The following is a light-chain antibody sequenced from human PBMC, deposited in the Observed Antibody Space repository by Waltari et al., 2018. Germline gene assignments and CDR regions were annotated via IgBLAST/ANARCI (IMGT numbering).Light chain of an antibody. CDR2: GAS. CDR1: QGIRNS. Sequence: DIQMTQSPSSLSAFVGDRVTISCRASQGIRNSVDWFQQKPGKAPKALMYGASTLHSGVPSRFSGSGLGTDFTLTISGLQPEDLATYYCLQYDSYPRTFGQGTKVEIK. J-gene: IGKJ1*01. V-gene: IGKV1-16*01. CDR3: LQYDSYPRT.